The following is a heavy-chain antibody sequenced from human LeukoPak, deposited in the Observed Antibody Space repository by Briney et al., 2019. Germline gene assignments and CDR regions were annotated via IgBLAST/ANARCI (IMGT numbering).Heavy chain of an antibody. CDR1: GGTFSSSP. Sequence: SVKVSSKASGGTFSSSPISWVRQAPGQGLEWMGGTIPFFGTTIYAQKFQGRVTITADESTSTAYMELSSLRSEDTAVYYCARDPSHLPYYYYGMDVWGQGTTVTVSS. V-gene: IGHV1-69*13. CDR2: TIPFFGTT. J-gene: IGHJ6*02. D-gene: IGHD3-3*02. CDR3: ARDPSHLPYYYYGMDV.